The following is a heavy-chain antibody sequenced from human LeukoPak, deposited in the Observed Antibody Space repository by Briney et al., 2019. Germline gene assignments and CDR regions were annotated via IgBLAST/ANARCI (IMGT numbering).Heavy chain of an antibody. J-gene: IGHJ4*02. D-gene: IGHD3-3*02. Sequence: SETLSLTCTVSGGSISSYYWSWIRQPPGKGPEWIGYIYYSGSTNYNPSLKSRVTISVDTSKNQFSLKLSSVTAADTAVYYCARVPRGIRASFDYWGQGTLVTVSS. V-gene: IGHV4-59*01. CDR3: ARVPRGIRASFDY. CDR2: IYYSGST. CDR1: GGSISSYY.